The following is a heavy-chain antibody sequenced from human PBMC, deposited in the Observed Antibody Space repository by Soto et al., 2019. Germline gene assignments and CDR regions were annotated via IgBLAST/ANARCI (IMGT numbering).Heavy chain of an antibody. Sequence: EVQLVESGGGLVQPGGSLRLSCAASGFTFSTYWMSWVRQAPGKGLEWVANIKQDGSEKYYVDSVKGRFTISRDNAKNSLYLQMNSLRAEDTAVYYCARDPSVVVTAIRTYYYYGMDVWGQGTTVTVSS. CDR2: IKQDGSEK. CDR3: ARDPSVVVTAIRTYYYYGMDV. V-gene: IGHV3-7*04. J-gene: IGHJ6*02. D-gene: IGHD2-21*02. CDR1: GFTFSTYW.